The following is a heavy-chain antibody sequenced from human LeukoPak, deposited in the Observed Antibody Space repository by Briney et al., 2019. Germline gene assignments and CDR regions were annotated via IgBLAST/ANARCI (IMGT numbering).Heavy chain of an antibody. J-gene: IGHJ1*01. Sequence: PSETLSLTCTVSGGSISSSSYYWGWIRQPPGKGLEWIGSIYYSGSTYYNPSLKSRVTISVDTSKNQFSLKLSSVTAADTAVYYCASVTYGSGSYYNRLRSVGYFQHWGQGTLVTVSS. CDR2: IYYSGST. D-gene: IGHD3-10*01. V-gene: IGHV4-39*07. CDR3: ASVTYGSGSYYNRLRSVGYFQH. CDR1: GGSISSSSYY.